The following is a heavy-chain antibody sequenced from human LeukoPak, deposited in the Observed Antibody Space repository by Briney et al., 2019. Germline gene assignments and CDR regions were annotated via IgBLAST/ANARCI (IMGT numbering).Heavy chain of an antibody. CDR2: INPNSGGT. CDR1: GYTFTGYY. Sequence: GASVKVSCKASGYTFTGYYMHWVRQAPGQGLEWMGWINPNSGGTNYAQKFQGRVTMTRDTSISTAYMELSRLRSDDTAVYYCARDSDTAMVTGPDYWGQGTLVAVSS. CDR3: ARDSDTAMVTGPDY. D-gene: IGHD5-18*01. J-gene: IGHJ4*02. V-gene: IGHV1-2*02.